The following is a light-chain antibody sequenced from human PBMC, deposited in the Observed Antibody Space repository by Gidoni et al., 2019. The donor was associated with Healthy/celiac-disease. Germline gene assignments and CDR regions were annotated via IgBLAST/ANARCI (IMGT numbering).Light chain of an antibody. Sequence: EIVLTQSPCTLSLSPGERATLSCRASQSVSSSYLDWYQQKPGQAPRLLIYGASSRATGIPDRFSGSGSGTDFTLTISRLEPEDFAVYYCQQYGSSFTFGPGTKVDIK. CDR1: QSVSSSY. J-gene: IGKJ3*01. V-gene: IGKV3-20*01. CDR3: QQYGSSFT. CDR2: GAS.